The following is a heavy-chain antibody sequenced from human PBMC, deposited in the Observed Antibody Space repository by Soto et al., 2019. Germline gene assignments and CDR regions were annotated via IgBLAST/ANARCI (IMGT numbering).Heavy chain of an antibody. V-gene: IGHV3-23*01. J-gene: IGHJ6*02. CDR2: ISGSGGST. D-gene: IGHD2-15*01. CDR1: GFTFSSYA. CDR3: AKERGGWNYYYYGMDV. Sequence: EVQLLESGGGLVQPGGSLRLSCAASGFTFSSYAMSWVRQAPGKGLEWVSAISGSGGSTYYADSVKGRFTISRDNSKNTLYLQMNSLRAEDTAVYYCAKERGGWNYYYYGMDVWGQGTTVTVSS.